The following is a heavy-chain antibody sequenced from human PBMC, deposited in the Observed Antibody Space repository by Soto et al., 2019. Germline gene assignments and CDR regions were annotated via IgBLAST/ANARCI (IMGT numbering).Heavy chain of an antibody. Sequence: PGGSLRLSCAASGFTFGNYGMNWVRLAPGKGLEWVSGISGGGGSTYYAESVKGRFTVSRDPSKSTVFLDMNSLRAEDTAVYYCAKGFIVVLTVSRPGDAFDAWGQGTLATVSS. V-gene: IGHV3-23*01. D-gene: IGHD2-15*01. J-gene: IGHJ3*01. CDR2: ISGGGGST. CDR1: GFTFGNYG. CDR3: AKGFIVVLTVSRPGDAFDA.